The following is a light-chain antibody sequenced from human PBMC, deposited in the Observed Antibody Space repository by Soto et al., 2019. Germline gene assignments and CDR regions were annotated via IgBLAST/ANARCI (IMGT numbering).Light chain of an antibody. J-gene: IGKJ4*01. CDR1: QSVSSS. CDR3: QQRSDWPPSLT. V-gene: IGKV3-11*01. CDR2: AAS. Sequence: EIVLTQSPATLSLSPGERATLSCRASQSVSSSLAWYQQKPGQAPRLLIYAASNRATGIPTRFSGSGSGTDFTLTISSLEPEDFGVYYCQQRSDWPPSLTFGGGTTVEIK.